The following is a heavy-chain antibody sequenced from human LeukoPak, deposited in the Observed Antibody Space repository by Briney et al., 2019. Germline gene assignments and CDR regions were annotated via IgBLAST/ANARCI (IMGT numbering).Heavy chain of an antibody. CDR3: ARARGIYSGNDFIGYYFDY. Sequence: PSQTLSLTCTVSGGSISSGSYYWSWIRQPAGKGLEWIGRIYTSGSTNYNPSLKSRVTISVDTSNNRFSLKLSSVTAADTAVYYCARARGIYSGNDFIGYYFDYWGQGTLVTVSS. J-gene: IGHJ4*02. CDR2: IYTSGST. CDR1: GGSISSGSYY. D-gene: IGHD5-12*01. V-gene: IGHV4-61*02.